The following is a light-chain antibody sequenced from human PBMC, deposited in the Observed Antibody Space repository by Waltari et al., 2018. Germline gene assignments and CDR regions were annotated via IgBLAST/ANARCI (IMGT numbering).Light chain of an antibody. CDR2: EGK. J-gene: IGLJ2*01. Sequence: QSALTQPASVSGSPGQSITISCTGFNSNVGSYNLVSWYQQHPGKAPKLLIYEGKRRPSGVSNRVSGAKSDNTASLTLSGLQAEDEADYYCCSNVGSSVFFGGGTKLTVL. CDR1: NSNVGSYNL. V-gene: IGLV2-23*03. CDR3: CSNVGSSVF.